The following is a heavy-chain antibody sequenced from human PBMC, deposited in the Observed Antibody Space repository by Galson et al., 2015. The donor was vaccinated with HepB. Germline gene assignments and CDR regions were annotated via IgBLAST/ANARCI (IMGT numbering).Heavy chain of an antibody. D-gene: IGHD2-2*02. J-gene: IGHJ6*02. CDR3: RLQRGDCSSTSCYTNYYYGMDV. V-gene: IGHV3-73*01. Sequence: SLRLSCAASGFTFSGSAMHWVRQASGKGLEWVGRIRSKANSYATAYAASVKGRFTISRDDSKNTAYLQMNSLKTEDTAVYYCRLQRGDCSSTSCYTNYYYGMDVWGQGTTVTVSS. CDR2: IRSKANSYAT. CDR1: GFTFSGSA.